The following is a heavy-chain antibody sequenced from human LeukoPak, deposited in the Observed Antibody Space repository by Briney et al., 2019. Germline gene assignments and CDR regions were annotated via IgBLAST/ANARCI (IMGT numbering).Heavy chain of an antibody. CDR2: IYYSGST. CDR3: AKDWEPGYRRGWFDP. CDR1: GVSISSGDYY. D-gene: IGHD1-14*01. V-gene: IGHV4-30-4*01. Sequence: PSETLSLTCTVSGVSISSGDYYWSWIRQPPGKGLEWIGYIYYSGSTYYNPSLKSRVTISVDTSKNQFSLKLSSVTAADTAVYYCAKDWEPGYRRGWFDPWGQGTLVTVSS. J-gene: IGHJ5*02.